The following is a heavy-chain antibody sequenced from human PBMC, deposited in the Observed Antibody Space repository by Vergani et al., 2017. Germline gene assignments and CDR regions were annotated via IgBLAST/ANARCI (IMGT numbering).Heavy chain of an antibody. Sequence: QVQLVQSGAEVKKPGASVKVSCKASGYTFTRYDINWVRQATGQGLEWMGWMNPTSGNTGYAKKFQGRVTMTRNTSISTADMELSSLRSEDTAVYYGASGIIAAAGLYGMDVWGQGTTVTVSS. D-gene: IGHD6-13*01. J-gene: IGHJ6*02. V-gene: IGHV1-8*01. CDR2: MNPTSGNT. CDR3: ASGIIAAAGLYGMDV. CDR1: GYTFTRYD.